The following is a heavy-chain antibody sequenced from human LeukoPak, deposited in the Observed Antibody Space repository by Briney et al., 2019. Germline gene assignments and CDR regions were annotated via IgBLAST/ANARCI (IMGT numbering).Heavy chain of an antibody. CDR3: AKDRGYWSPDWYFDL. CDR2: YYHSGTT. Sequence: PSETLSLTCAVSDYSIGSAYFWGWIRQPPGKGLEWVGSYYHSGTTYYNPSLKSRVTISADTSKNQFSLKLSSVTAADTAVYYCAKDRGYWSPDWYFDLWGRGALVTVSS. J-gene: IGHJ2*01. V-gene: IGHV4-38-2*02. CDR1: DYSIGSAYF. D-gene: IGHD2-8*02.